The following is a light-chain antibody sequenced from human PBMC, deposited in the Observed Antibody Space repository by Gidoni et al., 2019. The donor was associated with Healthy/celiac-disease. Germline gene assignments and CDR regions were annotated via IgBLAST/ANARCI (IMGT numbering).Light chain of an antibody. V-gene: IGKV1-39*01. Sequence: DIQMTHSPSSLSAPVDDRVSSTCRASQSISSYVNWYQQKPGKAPKLLIYDASSLYSGVPSRFSGSGSGTDFTLTISSLQPEDFATNYCQQSYSTPNTFGQGTKLEIK. CDR2: DAS. J-gene: IGKJ2*01. CDR3: QQSYSTPNT. CDR1: QSISSY.